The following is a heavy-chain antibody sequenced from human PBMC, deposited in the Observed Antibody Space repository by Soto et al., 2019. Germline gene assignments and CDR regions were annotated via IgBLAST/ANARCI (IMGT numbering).Heavy chain of an antibody. J-gene: IGHJ4*02. CDR1: GGSISTYY. CDR3: ARQVVDGTVTGSGSFDY. V-gene: IGHV4-39*01. D-gene: IGHD3-10*01. Sequence: SSETLSLTCSVSGGSISTYYWGWIRQPPGKGLEWIGSFYYSGSTYYYTSLKSRVTISGDTSENQISLKLSSVTAADTAVYYCARQVVDGTVTGSGSFDYWGQGTLVTVSS. CDR2: FYYSGST.